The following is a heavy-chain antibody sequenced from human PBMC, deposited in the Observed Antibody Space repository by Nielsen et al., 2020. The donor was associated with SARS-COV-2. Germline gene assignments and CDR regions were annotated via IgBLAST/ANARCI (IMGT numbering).Heavy chain of an antibody. V-gene: IGHV3-30*18. J-gene: IGHJ3*02. Sequence: GGSLRLSCAASGFTFSSYGMHWVRQAPGKGLEWVAVISYDGSNKYYADSVKGRFTISRDNSKNTLYLQMNSLRAEDTAVYYCAKDRWFGETPEAFDIWGQGTMVTVSS. CDR1: GFTFSSYG. D-gene: IGHD3-10*01. CDR2: ISYDGSNK. CDR3: AKDRWFGETPEAFDI.